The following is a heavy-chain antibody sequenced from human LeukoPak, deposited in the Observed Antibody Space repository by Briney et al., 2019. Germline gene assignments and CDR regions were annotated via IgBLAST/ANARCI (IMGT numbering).Heavy chain of an antibody. CDR1: GFTFSTFW. J-gene: IGHJ4*02. CDR3: ATHLRDGGRIFDY. V-gene: IGHV3-23*01. D-gene: IGHD1-26*01. Sequence: PGGSLRPSCAASGFTFSTFWMTWARQAPGKGLEWVSAISGSGGSTYYADSVKGRFTISRDNSKNTLYLQMNSLRAEDTAVYYCATHLRDGGRIFDYWGQGTLVTVSS. CDR2: ISGSGGST.